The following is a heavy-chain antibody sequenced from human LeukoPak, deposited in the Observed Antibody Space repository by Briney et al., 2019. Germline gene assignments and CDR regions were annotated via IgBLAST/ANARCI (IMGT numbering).Heavy chain of an antibody. CDR3: ARDNSLRDTAWWFDP. CDR2: INPSGDNT. D-gene: IGHD5-24*01. CDR1: GYTFTNNF. J-gene: IGHJ5*02. V-gene: IGHV1-46*01. Sequence: ASVKVSCKASGYTFTNNFMHWVRQAPGQGLEWIGIINPSGDNTWYAQKFQGRVTMTRDMATSTDYLEVSSLRSEDTAVYYCARDNSLRDTAWWFDPWGQGTLVTVSS.